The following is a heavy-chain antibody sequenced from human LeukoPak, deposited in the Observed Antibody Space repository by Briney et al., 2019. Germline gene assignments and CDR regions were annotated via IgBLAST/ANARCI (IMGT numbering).Heavy chain of an antibody. V-gene: IGHV1-2*02. CDR3: ARAPMVRGVIVWFDR. CDR1: GYTFTGYY. J-gene: IGHJ5*02. D-gene: IGHD3-10*01. Sequence: ASVKVSCKASGYTFTGYYMHWVRQAPGQGLEWMGWINPNSGGTNYAQKFQGRVTMTRDTSISTAYMELSRLRSDDTAVYYCARAPMVRGVIVWFDRWGQGTLVTVSS. CDR2: INPNSGGT.